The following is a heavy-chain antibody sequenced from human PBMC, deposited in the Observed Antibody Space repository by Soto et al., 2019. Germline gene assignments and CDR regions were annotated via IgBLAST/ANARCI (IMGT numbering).Heavy chain of an antibody. CDR2: IYYSGST. Sequence: SETLSLTCTVSGGSISSGGYYWSWIRQHPGKGLEWIGYIYYSGSTYYNPSLKSRVTISVDTSKNQFSLKLSSVTAADTAVYYCARHETTVITGGKWGQGNLVTVS. J-gene: IGHJ4*02. V-gene: IGHV4-31*02. D-gene: IGHD4-17*01. CDR3: ARHETTVITGGK. CDR1: GGSISSGGYY.